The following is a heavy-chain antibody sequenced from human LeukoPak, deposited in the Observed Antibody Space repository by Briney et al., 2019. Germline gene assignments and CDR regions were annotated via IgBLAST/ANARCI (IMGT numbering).Heavy chain of an antibody. V-gene: IGHV1-8*01. CDR2: MNPNSGNT. J-gene: IGHJ6*02. Sequence: ASVKVSCKASGYTFTSYDINWVRQATGQGLEWMGWMNPNSGNTGYARKFQGRVTMTRNTSISTAYMELSSLRSEDTAVYYCARNLHSNYYYYGLDVWGQGTTVTVSS. CDR1: GYTFTSYD. CDR3: ARNLHSNYYYYGLDV. D-gene: IGHD4-11*01.